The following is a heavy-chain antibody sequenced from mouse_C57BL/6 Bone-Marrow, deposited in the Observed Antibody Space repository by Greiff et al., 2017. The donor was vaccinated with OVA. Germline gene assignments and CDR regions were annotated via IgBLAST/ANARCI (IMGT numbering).Heavy chain of an antibody. CDR1: GYTFTSYW. D-gene: IGHD2-4*01. J-gene: IGHJ4*01. V-gene: IGHV1-74*01. Sequence: QVQLQQPGAELVKPGASVKVSCKASGYTFTSYWMHWVKQRPGQGLEWIGRIHPSDSDTNYHQKFKGKATLTVDKSSSTAYMQLSSLTSEDSAVYYCAIKEIYYDYGREYAMDYWGQGTSVTVSS. CDR2: IHPSDSDT. CDR3: AIKEIYYDYGREYAMDY.